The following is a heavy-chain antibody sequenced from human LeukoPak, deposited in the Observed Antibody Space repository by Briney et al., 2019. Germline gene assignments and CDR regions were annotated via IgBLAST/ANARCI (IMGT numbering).Heavy chain of an antibody. V-gene: IGHV3-49*03. J-gene: IGHJ4*02. CDR3: TRDRPLDY. CDR1: GFTFGVYA. CDR2: IRSKRDTNRDTT. Sequence: PGGSLRLSCKASGFTFGVYAMAWFRQAPGKGLEWVGFIRSKRDTNRDTTNYAASVKGRFTISRDDSKGIAYLQMNSLKTEDTAVYYCTRDRPLDYWGEGSLVTVSS.